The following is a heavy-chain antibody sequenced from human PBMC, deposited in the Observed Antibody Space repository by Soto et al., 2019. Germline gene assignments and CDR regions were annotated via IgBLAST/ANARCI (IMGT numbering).Heavy chain of an antibody. CDR2: IYYSGGT. V-gene: IGHV4-39*01. J-gene: IGHJ6*02. Sequence: SETLSLTCTVSGGSISSSSYYWGWIRQPPGKGLEWIGSIYYSGGTYYNPSLKSRVTISVDTSKNQFSLKLSSVTAADTAVYYCASLYCTNGVCYMGDYYGMDVWGQGTTVTVSS. D-gene: IGHD2-8*01. CDR3: ASLYCTNGVCYMGDYYGMDV. CDR1: GGSISSSSYY.